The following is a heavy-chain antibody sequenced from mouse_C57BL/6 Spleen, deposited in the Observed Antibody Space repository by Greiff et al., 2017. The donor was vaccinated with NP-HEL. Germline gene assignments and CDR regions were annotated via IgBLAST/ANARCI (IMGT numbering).Heavy chain of an antibody. CDR3: ARTMVTTGYYYAMDY. CDR1: GYTFTSYW. Sequence: QVQLQQPGAELVKPGASVKMSCKASGYTFTSYWITWVKQRPGQGLEWIGDIYPGSGSTNYNAKFKSKATLTVDTSSSTAYMQLSSLTSEDSAVYYCARTMVTTGYYYAMDYWGQGTSVTVSS. D-gene: IGHD2-2*01. V-gene: IGHV1-55*01. CDR2: IYPGSGST. J-gene: IGHJ4*01.